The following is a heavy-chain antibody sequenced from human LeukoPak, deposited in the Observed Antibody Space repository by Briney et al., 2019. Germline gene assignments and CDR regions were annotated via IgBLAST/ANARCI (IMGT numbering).Heavy chain of an antibody. Sequence: SETLSLTCSVSGGSISNYYWSWIRQPPGKGLEWIGYIYYSGSTNYNPSLKSRVTISVDTSNSQFSLKLSSVTAADTAVYYCVPYYYDSSGYYYFDSWGQGTLVTVSS. CDR2: IYYSGST. V-gene: IGHV4-59*08. J-gene: IGHJ4*02. D-gene: IGHD3-22*01. CDR1: GGSISNYY. CDR3: VPYYYDSSGYYYFDS.